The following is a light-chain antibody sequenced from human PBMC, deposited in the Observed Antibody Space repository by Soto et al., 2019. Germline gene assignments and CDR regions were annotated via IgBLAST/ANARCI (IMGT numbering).Light chain of an antibody. V-gene: IGKV4-1*01. CDR2: WAS. CDR1: QSVLHSPNNKNY. J-gene: IGKJ4*01. Sequence: DIVMTQSPDSLAVSLGERATINCKSSQSVLHSPNNKNYLAWYQHKPGQSPKMLIYWASFRESGVPDRFSGSGSGTDFTLTISSLQSEDVAVYYCQQYNNWPPLTFGGGTKVEIK. CDR3: QQYNNWPPLT.